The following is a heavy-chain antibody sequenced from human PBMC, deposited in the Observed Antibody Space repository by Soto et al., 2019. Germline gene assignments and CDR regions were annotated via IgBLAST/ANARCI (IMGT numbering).Heavy chain of an antibody. CDR1: GGTFSSYT. V-gene: IGHV1-69*02. CDR3: ARVRCSGGSCYEGVDWYFDL. CDR2: IIPILGIA. D-gene: IGHD2-15*01. Sequence: SVKVSCKASGGTFSSYTISWVRQAPGQGLEWMGRIIPILGIANYAQKFQGRVTITADKSTSTAYMELSSLRSEDTAVYYCARVRCSGGSCYEGVDWYFDLWGRGTLVTVSS. J-gene: IGHJ2*01.